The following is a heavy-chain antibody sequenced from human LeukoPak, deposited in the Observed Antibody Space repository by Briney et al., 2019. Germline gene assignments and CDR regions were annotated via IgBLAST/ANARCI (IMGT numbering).Heavy chain of an antibody. V-gene: IGHV3-23*01. CDR3: AKADCSSVYCFVRDF. J-gene: IGHJ4*02. Sequence: GGSLRLSCTVSGFTFSSHAMSWVRQAPGKGLEWVSLISGSGDGINYADSVQGRFTISRDNSKNTLYLEMNSLRAEDTAVYHCAKADCSSVYCFVRDFWGQGTLVTVSS. CDR1: GFTFSSHA. CDR2: ISGSGDGI. D-gene: IGHD5/OR15-5a*01.